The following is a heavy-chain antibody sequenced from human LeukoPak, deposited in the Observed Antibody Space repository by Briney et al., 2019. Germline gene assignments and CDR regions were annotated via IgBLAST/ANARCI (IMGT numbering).Heavy chain of an antibody. V-gene: IGHV4-30-4*01. CDR3: ARRVEYCSGGSCKDAFDI. D-gene: IGHD2-15*01. CDR1: GGSISSDDYY. CDR2: IYYSGST. J-gene: IGHJ3*02. Sequence: SETLSLTCTVSGGSISSDDYYWIWIRQPPGMGLDWIRYIYYSGSTYYNPSLKSRVTISVDTPKNQFSLKLSSVTAADTAVYYCARRVEYCSGGSCKDAFDIWGQGTMVTVSS.